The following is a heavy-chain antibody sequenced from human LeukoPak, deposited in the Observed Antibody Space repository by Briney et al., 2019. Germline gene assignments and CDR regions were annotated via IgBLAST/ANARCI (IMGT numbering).Heavy chain of an antibody. J-gene: IGHJ6*03. CDR3: AKDQVPAAMDRSYYYMDV. Sequence: ASVKVSCKASGYTFTSYAIQWVRQAPGQRLEWMGWINAGHGNTKYSQNFQGRVTITRDTSASTAYMELSSLRAEDTAVYYCAKDQVPAAMDRSYYYMDVWGKGTTVTVSS. V-gene: IGHV1-3*01. D-gene: IGHD2-2*01. CDR2: INAGHGNT. CDR1: GYTFTSYA.